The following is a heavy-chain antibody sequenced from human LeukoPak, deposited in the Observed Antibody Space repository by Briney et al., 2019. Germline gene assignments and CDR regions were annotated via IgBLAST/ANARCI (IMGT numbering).Heavy chain of an antibody. CDR3: AKWTVIGYYYDSSGANGDY. D-gene: IGHD3-22*01. CDR1: GFTFYNYA. V-gene: IGHV3-23*01. J-gene: IGHJ4*02. CDR2: ISGSGGST. Sequence: GGSLRLSCTASGFTFYNYAMSWVRQAPGKGLEWVSAISGSGGSTYYADSVKGRFTISRDNSKNTLYLQMNSLRAEDTAVYYCAKWTVIGYYYDSSGANGDYWGQGTLVTVSS.